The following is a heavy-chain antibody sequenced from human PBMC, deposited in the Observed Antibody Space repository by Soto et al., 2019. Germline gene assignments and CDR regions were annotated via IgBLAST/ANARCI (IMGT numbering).Heavy chain of an antibody. Sequence: PGGSLRLSCAASGFTFSSYGMHWVRQAPGKGLEWVAVISYDGSNKYYADSVKGRFTISRDNSKNTLYLQMNGLRAEDTAVYYCAKDGVMALTYYYDSSGPHWGQGTLVTVSS. CDR2: ISYDGSNK. CDR1: GFTFSSYG. D-gene: IGHD3-22*01. V-gene: IGHV3-30*18. J-gene: IGHJ4*02. CDR3: AKDGVMALTYYYDSSGPH.